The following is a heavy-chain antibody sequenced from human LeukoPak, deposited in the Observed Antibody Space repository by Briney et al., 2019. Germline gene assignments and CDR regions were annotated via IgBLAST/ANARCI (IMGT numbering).Heavy chain of an antibody. CDR2: MSGSGGST. V-gene: IGHV3-23*01. J-gene: IGHJ4*02. Sequence: QAGGSLRPSCAASEFTFSSYAMNWVRQAPGKGLEWVSAMSGSGGSTYYADSVKGRFTISRDNSKNTLYLQMNSLRAEDTAVYYCARDSRGAADYWGQGTLVTVSS. D-gene: IGHD6-19*01. CDR3: ARDSRGAADY. CDR1: EFTFSSYA.